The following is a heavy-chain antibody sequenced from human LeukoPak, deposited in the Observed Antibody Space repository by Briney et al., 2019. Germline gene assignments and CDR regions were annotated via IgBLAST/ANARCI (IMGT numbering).Heavy chain of an antibody. V-gene: IGHV4-59*01. J-gene: IGHJ4*02. CDR3: ARGGTYYYDSSGYYPDY. CDR1: GGSISSYY. Sequence: SETLSLTCTVSGGSISSYYWSWIRQPPGKGLEWIGYIYYSGSTNYNPSLKSRVTISVDTSKNQFSLRLSSVTAADTAVYYCARGGTYYYDSSGYYPDYWGQGTLVTVSS. CDR2: IYYSGST. D-gene: IGHD3-22*01.